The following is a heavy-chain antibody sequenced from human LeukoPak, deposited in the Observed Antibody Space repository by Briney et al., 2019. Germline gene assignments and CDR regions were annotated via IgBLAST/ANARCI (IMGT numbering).Heavy chain of an antibody. CDR1: GFTFSSYA. D-gene: IGHD6-19*01. Sequence: PGGSLRLSCAASGFTFSSYAMSWVRQAPGKGLEWVSAISGSGGSTYYADSVKGRFTISRDNSKNTLYLQMNSLRAEDTAVYYCATTSSGWYSTWDYYYYYMDVWGKGTTVTVSS. J-gene: IGHJ6*03. V-gene: IGHV3-23*01. CDR2: ISGSGGST. CDR3: ATTSSGWYSTWDYYYYYMDV.